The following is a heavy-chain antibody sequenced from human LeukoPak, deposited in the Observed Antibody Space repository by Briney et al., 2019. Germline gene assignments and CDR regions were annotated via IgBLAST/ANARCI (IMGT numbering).Heavy chain of an antibody. V-gene: IGHV4-59*01. CDR1: VGSISSYY. J-gene: IGHJ6*03. CDR3: ARAAGGYYDFWSGYWYMDV. CDR2: IYYSGST. D-gene: IGHD3-3*01. Sequence: PSETLSLTCTVSVGSISSYYWSWIRQPPGKGLEWIGYIYYSGSTNYNPSLKSRVTISVDTSKNQFSLKLSSVTAADTAVYYCARAAGGYYDFWSGYWYMDVWGKGTTVTVSS.